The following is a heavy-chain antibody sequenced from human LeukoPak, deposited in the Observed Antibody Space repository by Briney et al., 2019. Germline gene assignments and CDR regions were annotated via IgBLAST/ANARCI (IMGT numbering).Heavy chain of an antibody. V-gene: IGHV4-34*01. Sequence: SETLSLTCAVYGGSFSGYYWSWIRQPPGKGLEWIGEINHSGSTNYNPSLKSRVTISVDTSKNQFSLKLSSVTAADTAVYYCARHGRYRDGYNLNFDYWGQGTLVTVSS. J-gene: IGHJ4*02. CDR1: GGSFSGYY. CDR2: INHSGST. D-gene: IGHD5-12*01. CDR3: ARHGRYRDGYNLNFDY.